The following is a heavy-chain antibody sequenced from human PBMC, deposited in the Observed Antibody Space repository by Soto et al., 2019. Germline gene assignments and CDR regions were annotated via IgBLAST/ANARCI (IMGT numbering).Heavy chain of an antibody. CDR3: AKARGCFDRDAPYGMDV. Sequence: EVQLLESGGGLVQPGGSLRLSCVASGFTFSTYAMTWVRQAPGKGLEWVSGISGSGGSTYYADSVKGRFTISRDNSKNTLFLQMNSLRDEDTAVYYCAKARGCFDRDAPYGMDVWGQGTTVTVSS. CDR2: ISGSGGST. V-gene: IGHV3-23*01. J-gene: IGHJ6*02. D-gene: IGHD3-10*01. CDR1: GFTFSTYA.